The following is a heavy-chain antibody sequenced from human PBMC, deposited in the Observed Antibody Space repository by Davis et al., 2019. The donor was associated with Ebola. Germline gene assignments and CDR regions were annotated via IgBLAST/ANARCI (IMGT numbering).Heavy chain of an antibody. V-gene: IGHV3-21*01. CDR2: ISSSSSYI. CDR3: ARDLFPARPPPIYGMDV. D-gene: IGHD2-15*01. CDR1: GFTFSSYS. J-gene: IGHJ6*02. Sequence: GGSLRLSCAASGFTFSSYSMNWVRQAPGKGLEWVSSISSSSSYIYYADSVKGRFTISRDNAKNSLYLQMNSLGAEDTAVYYCARDLFPARPPPIYGMDVWGQGTTVTVSS.